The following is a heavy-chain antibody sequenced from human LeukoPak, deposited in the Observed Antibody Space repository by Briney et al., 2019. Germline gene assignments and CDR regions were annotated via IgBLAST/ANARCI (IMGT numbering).Heavy chain of an antibody. J-gene: IGHJ4*02. CDR2: ISGSGDET. D-gene: IGHD6-19*01. Sequence: GGSLRLSCAASGFTFSSYSMNWVRQAPGKGLEWVSVISGSGDETYYTDSVKGRFSISRDNSKDTLYLHMNSLRVEDTAVYYCAKSRSSGGWYPDDWGQGTLVTVSS. CDR1: GFTFSSYS. V-gene: IGHV3-23*01. CDR3: AKSRSSGGWYPDD.